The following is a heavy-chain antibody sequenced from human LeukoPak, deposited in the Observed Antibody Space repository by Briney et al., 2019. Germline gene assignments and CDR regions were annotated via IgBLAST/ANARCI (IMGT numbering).Heavy chain of an antibody. D-gene: IGHD3-3*02. CDR2: INHSGST. J-gene: IGHJ4*02. V-gene: IGHV4-34*01. CDR3: ARLAFLEWLLYAHFDY. Sequence: PSETPSLTCALYGGSFSGYYWSWIRQPPGKGLEWRGEINHSGSTNYNPPLQSRVTISVDTSKNQFSLKLSSVTAADTAVYYCARLAFLEWLLYAHFDYWGQGTPVTVSS. CDR1: GGSFSGYY.